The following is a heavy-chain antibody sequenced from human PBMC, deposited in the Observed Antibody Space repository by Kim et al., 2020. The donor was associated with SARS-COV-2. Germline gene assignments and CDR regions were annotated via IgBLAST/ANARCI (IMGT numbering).Heavy chain of an antibody. CDR1: GFTFSSYG. CDR3: AKGLRPLDI. D-gene: IGHD6-6*01. V-gene: IGHV3-30*18. Sequence: GESLKISCAASGFTFSSYGMHWVRQAPGKGLEWVAVISYDGSNKYYADSVKGRFTISRDNSKNTLYLQMNSLRAEDTAVYYCAKGLRPLDIWGQGTMVTVSS. CDR2: ISYDGSNK. J-gene: IGHJ3*02.